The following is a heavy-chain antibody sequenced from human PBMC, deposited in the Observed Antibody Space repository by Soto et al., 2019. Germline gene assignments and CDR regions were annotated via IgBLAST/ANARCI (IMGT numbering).Heavy chain of an antibody. CDR3: AHRLRSSNGWGTFDY. V-gene: IGHV2-5*02. J-gene: IGHJ4*02. Sequence: QITLKESGPTLVKPTQTLTLTCTFSGFSFRSSGVAVGWIRQPPGKALECVAFICWDDDKRYSPSLKSRITITKDTSNNQVVLTMTNIDPVGTGTYYCAHRLRSSNGWGTFDYWGQGIVVTVSS. CDR1: GFSFRSSGVA. CDR2: ICWDDDK. D-gene: IGHD3-16*01.